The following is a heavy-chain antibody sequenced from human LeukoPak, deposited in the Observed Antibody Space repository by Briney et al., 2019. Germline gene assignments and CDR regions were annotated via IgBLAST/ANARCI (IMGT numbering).Heavy chain of an antibody. Sequence: GGSLRLSCAASGFTFSSYAMSWVRQAPGKGLEWVSAISGSGGSTYYADSVKGRFTISRDNSKNTLYLQMNSLRAEDTAVYYCAKKPVYDILTGYYTAGYFDYWGQGTLVTVSS. J-gene: IGHJ4*02. CDR3: AKKPVYDILTGYYTAGYFDY. CDR1: GFTFSSYA. V-gene: IGHV3-23*01. D-gene: IGHD3-9*01. CDR2: ISGSGGST.